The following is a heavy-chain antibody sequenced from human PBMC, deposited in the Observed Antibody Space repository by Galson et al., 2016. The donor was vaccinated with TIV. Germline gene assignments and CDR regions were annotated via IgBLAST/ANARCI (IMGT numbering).Heavy chain of an antibody. Sequence: SLRLSCAASGFNFNNYAMHWVRQAPGKGLEWVSAINWNSNTVAYADSVKGRFTISRDNAKKSLYLHINSLRSDDTAFYYCAKARNLYDILPTYLSSWGQGALVIVSS. CDR1: GFNFNNYA. CDR3: AKARNLYDILPTYLSS. V-gene: IGHV3-9*01. CDR2: INWNSNTV. J-gene: IGHJ5*02. D-gene: IGHD3-9*01.